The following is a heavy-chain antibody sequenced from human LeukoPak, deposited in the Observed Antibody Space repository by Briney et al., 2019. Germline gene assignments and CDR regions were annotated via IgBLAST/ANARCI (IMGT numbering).Heavy chain of an antibody. Sequence: PSETLSLTCTVSGYSISSGYNWGWIRQPPGKGLEWIGNVHHTGSTNYNPSPKSRLIISLDTSKNQFSLKLSSVTAADTAVYYCARDKGYYYDSSGYYYRGYFQHWGQGTLVTVSS. CDR2: VHHTGST. CDR1: GYSISSGYN. V-gene: IGHV4-38-2*02. D-gene: IGHD3-22*01. J-gene: IGHJ1*01. CDR3: ARDKGYYYDSSGYYYRGYFQH.